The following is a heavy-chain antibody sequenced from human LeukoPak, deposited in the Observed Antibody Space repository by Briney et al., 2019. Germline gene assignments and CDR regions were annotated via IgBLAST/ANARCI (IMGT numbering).Heavy chain of an antibody. Sequence: ASVKVSCKTSGYSFGDYYIHWVRQAPGQGLEWMGWINPHTDGTNYAQKFEGRVSMTGDTSINTAYMELSRLRSDDTAVYYCAIWGKNSSTWPELDYWGQGTLVTVSS. J-gene: IGHJ4*02. D-gene: IGHD3-16*01. CDR1: GYSFGDYY. V-gene: IGHV1-2*02. CDR2: INPHTDGT. CDR3: AIWGKNSSTWPELDY.